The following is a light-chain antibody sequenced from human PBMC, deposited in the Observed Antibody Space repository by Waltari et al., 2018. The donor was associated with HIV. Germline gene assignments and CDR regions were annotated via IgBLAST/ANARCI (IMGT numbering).Light chain of an antibody. CDR2: DVD. CDR3: ASFTGDNTVM. Sequence: AVTQPASVSGLPGQSTTISCTALDSDFGLSHFVSWYQQHFGKPPKRILYDVDSRASGVSDRFSGSMSGNTASLTISGLRAEDEAHYYCASFTGDNTVMFGGGTEVTVL. CDR1: DSDFGLSHF. J-gene: IGLJ3*02. V-gene: IGLV2-14*03.